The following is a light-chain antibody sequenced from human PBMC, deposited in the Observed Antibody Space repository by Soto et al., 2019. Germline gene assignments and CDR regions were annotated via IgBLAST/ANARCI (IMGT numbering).Light chain of an antibody. CDR3: QQSGSSQGCT. Sequence: EIVLTQSPGTLSLSPGERATLSCSASQSVSSSYLAWYQQKPGQAPRLLIYGASSMATGIPDRFSGSGSGTDFTLTSSRLAPEDFAVYYCQQSGSSQGCTFGPGTKVYIK. CDR2: GAS. V-gene: IGKV3-20*01. CDR1: QSVSSSY. J-gene: IGKJ3*01.